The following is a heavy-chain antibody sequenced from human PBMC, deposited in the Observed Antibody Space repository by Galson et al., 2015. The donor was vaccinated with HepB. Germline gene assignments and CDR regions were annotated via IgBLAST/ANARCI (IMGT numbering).Heavy chain of an antibody. J-gene: IGHJ4*02. CDR1: GITFSKYS. CDR3: AKDSAVIATLYYFDY. V-gene: IGHV3-30*18. CDR2: ISYDGSNK. D-gene: IGHD3-16*02. Sequence: SLRLSCAASGITFSKYSMNWLRQAPGKGLEWVAVISYDGSNKYYADSVKGRFTISRDNSKNTLYLQMNSLRAEDTAVYYCAKDSAVIATLYYFDYWGQGTLVTVSS.